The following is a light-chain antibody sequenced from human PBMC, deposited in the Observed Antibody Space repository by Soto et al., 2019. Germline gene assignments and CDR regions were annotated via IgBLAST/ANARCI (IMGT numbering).Light chain of an antibody. J-gene: IGKJ4*01. V-gene: IGKV3-20*01. CDR2: GAS. CDR1: QSVSSSY. CDR3: QQYGSSPLT. Sequence: EIVLTQSPGTLSLSPGERATLSCRASQSVSSSYLAWYQQKPGQAPRLLIYGASSRATGNPDRFSGSGSGTDFTLTISRLEPADFAVYYCQQYGSSPLTCGGGTKVEIK.